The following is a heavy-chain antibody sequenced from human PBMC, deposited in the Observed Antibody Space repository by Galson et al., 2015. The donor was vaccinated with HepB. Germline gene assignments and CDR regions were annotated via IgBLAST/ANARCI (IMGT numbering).Heavy chain of an antibody. Sequence: SVKVSCKASGYPFTSYAINRVRQAPGQGLEWMGWINTSTRKPTYAQGFTGRFVFSLDTSVNTAFLQINSLKAEDTAVYFCARTFYCDYWGQGALVTVSS. J-gene: IGHJ4*02. D-gene: IGHD2/OR15-2a*01. V-gene: IGHV7-4-1*02. CDR1: GYPFTSYA. CDR2: INTSTRKP. CDR3: ARTFYCDY.